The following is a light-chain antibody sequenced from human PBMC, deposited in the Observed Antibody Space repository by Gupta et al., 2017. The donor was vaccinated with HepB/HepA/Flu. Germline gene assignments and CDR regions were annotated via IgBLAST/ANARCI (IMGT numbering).Light chain of an antibody. CDR3: SSYTSGSTLVV. Sequence: QSALTQIAPVSGSPGQSITISCTGTSSDVGGFDYVSWYQQYPGKAPKIMIYDVSNRPSGVSNRFSGSKSGNTASLTISGLQAEDEADYYFSSYTSGSTLVVFGGGTKLTVL. CDR2: DVS. J-gene: IGLJ2*01. V-gene: IGLV2-14*01. CDR1: SSDVGGFDY.